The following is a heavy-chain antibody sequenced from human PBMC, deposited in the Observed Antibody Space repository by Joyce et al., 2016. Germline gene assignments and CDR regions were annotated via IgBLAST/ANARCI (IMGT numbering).Heavy chain of an antibody. Sequence: QVQLQESGPGLVKPSETLSLTCTVSGGSISSYHWSWSRQPPGKGLEWIGYIYHSGGPNYNPSLKSRVTISQDTSKSQFSLRLSSVTAADTAVYYCARDLSVTIFGVARPYYMDVWGKGTTVTVSS. CDR2: IYHSGGP. CDR3: ARDLSVTIFGVARPYYMDV. D-gene: IGHD3-3*01. CDR1: GGSISSYH. J-gene: IGHJ6*03. V-gene: IGHV4-59*01.